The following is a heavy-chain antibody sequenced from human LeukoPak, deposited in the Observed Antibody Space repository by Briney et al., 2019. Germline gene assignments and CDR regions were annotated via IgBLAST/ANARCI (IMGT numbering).Heavy chain of an antibody. V-gene: IGHV1-69*04. J-gene: IGHJ6*03. CDR2: IIPILGIA. D-gene: IGHD2-21*02. CDR3: ARGAQTDHPLKDYYYYYMDV. CDR1: GGTFSSYA. Sequence: GASVKVSCKASGGTFSSYAISWVRQAPGQGLEWMGRIIPILGIANYAQKFQGRVTITADESTSTAYMELSSLRSEDTAVYYCARGAQTDHPLKDYYYYYMDVWGKGTTVTVSS.